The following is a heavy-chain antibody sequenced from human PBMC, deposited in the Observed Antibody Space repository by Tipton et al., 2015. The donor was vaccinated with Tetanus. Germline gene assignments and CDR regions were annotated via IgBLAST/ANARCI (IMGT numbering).Heavy chain of an antibody. CDR3: ARLRYSYGSQADP. Sequence: GLVKPSETLSLTCTVSGGSISGSSYYWGWIRQPPGKGLEWIGSIYYSGSTYYNPSLKSRVTISVDTSKNQFSLKLSSVTAADTAVYYCARLRYSYGSQADPWGQGTLVTVSS. CDR2: IYYSGST. J-gene: IGHJ5*02. CDR1: GGSISGSSYY. D-gene: IGHD5-18*01. V-gene: IGHV4-39*01.